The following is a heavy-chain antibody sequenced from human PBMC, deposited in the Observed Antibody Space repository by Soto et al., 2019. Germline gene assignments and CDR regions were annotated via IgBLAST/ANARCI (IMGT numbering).Heavy chain of an antibody. J-gene: IGHJ4*02. CDR2: IIPILGIA. D-gene: IGHD3-3*01. CDR1: GGTFSSYT. V-gene: IGHV1-69*02. CDR3: ARANYDFWSLKGGSYFDY. Sequence: QVQLVQSGAEVKKPGSSVKVSCKASGGTFSSYTISWVRQAPGQGLEWMGRIIPILGIANYAQKFQGRVTITADKSTSTAYMELSSLRAEDTAVYYCARANYDFWSLKGGSYFDYWCQGTLVTVSS.